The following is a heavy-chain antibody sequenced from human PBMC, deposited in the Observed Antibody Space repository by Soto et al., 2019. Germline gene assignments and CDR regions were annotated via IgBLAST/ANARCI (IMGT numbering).Heavy chain of an antibody. CDR1: GYSISSSNW. CDR2: IYYSGTT. CDR3: ARREVQGPIDY. D-gene: IGHD1-26*01. J-gene: IGHJ4*02. V-gene: IGHV4-28*01. Sequence: QVQLQESGPGLVKPSDTLSLTCAVSGYSISSSNWWGWIRQPPGKGLEWIGYIYYSGTTYYNPSLKSRVTMSGAQSKNQFPLRLPSVTAVDTAVYYCARREVQGPIDYWGQGTLVTVSS.